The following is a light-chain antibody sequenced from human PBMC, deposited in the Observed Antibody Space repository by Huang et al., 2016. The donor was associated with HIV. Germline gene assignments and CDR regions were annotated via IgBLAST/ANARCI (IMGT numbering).Light chain of an antibody. J-gene: IGKJ4*01. Sequence: DIQMTQSPSSLSASVGDRVTITCRASQSISTFLNWYQQRPGTPPKLLIHAASRLQSGVPSRFSGTGSGTHFTLTISSLQPEDFATYYCQQSSSAPLTFGGGTKVEIK. CDR1: QSISTF. V-gene: IGKV1-39*01. CDR2: AAS. CDR3: QQSSSAPLT.